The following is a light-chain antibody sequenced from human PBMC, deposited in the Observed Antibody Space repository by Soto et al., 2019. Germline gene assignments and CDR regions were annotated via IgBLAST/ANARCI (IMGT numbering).Light chain of an antibody. CDR1: QGISSY. J-gene: IGKJ2*01. Sequence: AIRMTQSPSSFSASTGDRVTITCRASQGISSYLAWYQQKPGKAPKLLIYAASTLQSGLPSRFSGSGSGTDFTLTISCLQSEEFATYYCQQYYSYPRTFGQGTKLEIK. V-gene: IGKV1-8*01. CDR2: AAS. CDR3: QQYYSYPRT.